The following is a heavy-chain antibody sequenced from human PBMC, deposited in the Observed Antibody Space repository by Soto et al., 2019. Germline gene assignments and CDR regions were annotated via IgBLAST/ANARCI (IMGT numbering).Heavy chain of an antibody. D-gene: IGHD5-18*01. CDR1: GISLSTTGVG. V-gene: IGHV2-5*02. CDR2: IYWADDK. CDR3: ARILGTWSVYSYSAMDV. Sequence: SGPTLVNPTQTLTLTCTVSGISLSTTGVGVAWIRQPPGKALEWLAVIYWADDKEYSPSLKNGLTITKDTSKNQVVLMMTNMDRVDTATYYCARILGTWSVYSYSAMDVWGQGTTVTVSS. J-gene: IGHJ6*02.